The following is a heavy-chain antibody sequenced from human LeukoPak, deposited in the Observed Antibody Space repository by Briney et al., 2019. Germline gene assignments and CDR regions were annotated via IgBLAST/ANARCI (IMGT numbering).Heavy chain of an antibody. CDR1: GGSISTYH. Sequence: SETLSLTCTVSGGSISTYHWSWIRQPAGKGLEWIGRIYNNGGTNYNPSLKSRVTMSVDTSKNQFSLTLSSVTAADTAVYYCARYYYYMDVWGKGTTATVSS. CDR2: IYNNGGT. J-gene: IGHJ6*03. V-gene: IGHV4-4*07. CDR3: ARYYYYMDV.